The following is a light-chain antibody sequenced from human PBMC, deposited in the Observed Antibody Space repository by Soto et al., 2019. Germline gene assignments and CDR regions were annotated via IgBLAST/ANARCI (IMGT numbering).Light chain of an antibody. CDR2: DAS. Sequence: DIQMTRSPSTLSASLGDRVTITCRASQSISSWLAWYQQKPGKAPKLLIYDASSLESGVPSRFSGSGSGTEFTLTISSLQPDDFATYYCQQYNSYSTFGQGTKVDI. CDR3: QQYNSYST. CDR1: QSISSW. J-gene: IGKJ1*01. V-gene: IGKV1-5*01.